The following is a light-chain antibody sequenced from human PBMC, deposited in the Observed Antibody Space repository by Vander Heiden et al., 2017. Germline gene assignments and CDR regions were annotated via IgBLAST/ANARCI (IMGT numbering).Light chain of an antibody. CDR2: GAS. Sequence: EIVLTQSPGTLSLSPGERATLHCRASQSVSSSYLAWYQHTPGQAPRLLIYGASSRATGIPDRFSGSVSGTDFTLTIIRLEPEDFAVYYCQQYGSSRWTFGQGTKVEIK. J-gene: IGKJ1*01. CDR1: QSVSSSY. V-gene: IGKV3-20*01. CDR3: QQYGSSRWT.